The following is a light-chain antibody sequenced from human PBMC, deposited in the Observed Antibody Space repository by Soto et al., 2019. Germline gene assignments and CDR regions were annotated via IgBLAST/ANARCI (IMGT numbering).Light chain of an antibody. Sequence: DIVMTQSPDSLAVSLGERATINCKSSQSVLYSSNNKNYVAWYQQRPGQPPKLLIYWTSIRESGVPDRFSVSGSGTDFTLTISSLQAEDVAVYFCQQYYSPPLTFGGGTKVEIK. CDR1: QSVLYSSNNKNY. CDR2: WTS. CDR3: QQYYSPPLT. V-gene: IGKV4-1*01. J-gene: IGKJ4*01.